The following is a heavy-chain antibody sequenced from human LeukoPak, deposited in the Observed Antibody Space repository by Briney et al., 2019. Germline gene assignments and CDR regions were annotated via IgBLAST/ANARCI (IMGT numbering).Heavy chain of an antibody. Sequence: GESLRISCKGSGSSFTNYWIGWVRQMPGKGLEWMGIIYPGDSDIRNSPSFQGRVTISVDKSISTVYLQWSSLKASDTAMYYCARDGPVPATADAFDFWGQGTMVTVSS. CDR1: GSSFTNYW. V-gene: IGHV5-51*01. D-gene: IGHD2-2*01. CDR3: ARDGPVPATADAFDF. CDR2: IYPGDSDI. J-gene: IGHJ3*01.